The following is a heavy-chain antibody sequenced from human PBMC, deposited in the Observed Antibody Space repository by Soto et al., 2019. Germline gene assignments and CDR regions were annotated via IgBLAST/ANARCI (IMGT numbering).Heavy chain of an antibody. D-gene: IGHD1-26*01. CDR3: ARRVGGSKTYYYGMDV. CDR2: IYYSGST. Sequence: ASETLSLTCTVSGGSISSSSYYWGWISQPPGKGLEWIGSIYYSGSTYYNPSLKSRVTISVDTSKNQFSLKLSSVTAADTAVYYCARRVGGSKTYYYGMDVWGQGTTVTVSS. J-gene: IGHJ6*01. V-gene: IGHV4-39*01. CDR1: GGSISSSSYY.